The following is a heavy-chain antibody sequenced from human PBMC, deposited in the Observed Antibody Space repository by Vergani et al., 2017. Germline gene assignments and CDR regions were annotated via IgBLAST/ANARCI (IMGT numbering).Heavy chain of an antibody. CDR2: ISGSGGSGST. D-gene: IGHD5-24*01. V-gene: IGHV3-23*01. Sequence: EVQVLESRGGLVKPGGSLRLSCAASGFTVSSYPMSWVRQAPGKGLEWVSTISGSGGSGSTYYADSVKGRFTISRDNSKNSLDLQMNSLRAEDTAVYYCAKEGRDSYNLYCFDYWGQGTMVTVSS. CDR1: GFTVSSYP. CDR3: AKEGRDSYNLYCFDY. J-gene: IGHJ4*02.